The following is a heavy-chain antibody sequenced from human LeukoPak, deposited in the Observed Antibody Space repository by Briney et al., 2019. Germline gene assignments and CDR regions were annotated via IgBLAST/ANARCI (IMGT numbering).Heavy chain of an antibody. V-gene: IGHV3-15*01. CDR3: TTDGELMAFDI. CDR2: IKSKTDGGTT. Sequence: GGSLKLSCAASGFTFSNAWMSWVRQAPGKGLEWVGRIKSKTDGGTTDYAAPVKGRFTISRDDSKNTLYLQMNSLKTEGTAVYYCTTDGELMAFDIWGQGTMVTVSS. J-gene: IGHJ3*02. CDR1: GFTFSNAW. D-gene: IGHD2-21*01.